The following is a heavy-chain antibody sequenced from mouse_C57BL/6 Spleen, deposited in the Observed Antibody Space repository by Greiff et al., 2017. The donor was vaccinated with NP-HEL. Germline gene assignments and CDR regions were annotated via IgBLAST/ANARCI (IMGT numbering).Heavy chain of an antibody. CDR3: AREGGYFHFDY. Sequence: EVKLMESGGDLVKPGGSLKLSCAASGFTFSSYGMSWVRQTPDKRLEWVATISSGGSYTYYPDSVKGRFTISRDNAKNTLYLQMSSLKSEDTAMYYCAREGGYFHFDYWGQGTTLTVSS. D-gene: IGHD2-3*01. CDR2: ISSGGSYT. CDR1: GFTFSSYG. V-gene: IGHV5-6*01. J-gene: IGHJ2*01.